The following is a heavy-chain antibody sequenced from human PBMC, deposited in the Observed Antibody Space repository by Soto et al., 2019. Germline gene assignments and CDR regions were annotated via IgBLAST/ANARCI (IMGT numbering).Heavy chain of an antibody. CDR1: GGSISSSNW. D-gene: IGHD6-13*01. J-gene: IGHJ4*02. CDR3: ARAAMGGSSWPFDY. Sequence: QVQLQESGPGLVKPSGTLSLTCAVSGGSISSSNWWSWVRQPPGKGLVWIGEIYHSGSTNYNPTLKSRVTLSVDKSKNQFSLKLSSVTAADTAVYYCARAAMGGSSWPFDYWGQGTLVTVSS. V-gene: IGHV4-4*02. CDR2: IYHSGST.